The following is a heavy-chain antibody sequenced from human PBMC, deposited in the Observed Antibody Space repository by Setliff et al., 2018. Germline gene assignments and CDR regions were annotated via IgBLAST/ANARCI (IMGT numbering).Heavy chain of an antibody. CDR2: IYISGGT. Sequence: SETLSLTCSVSGASITHTSYFWHWIRQPAGKGLEWIGHIYISGGTNYNPSLKSRVTMSVDKSKNQFSLNLRSVTAADTTIYYCARLYYASRALYFDSWGQGTLVTVSS. CDR1: GASITHTSYF. V-gene: IGHV4-61*09. D-gene: IGHD3-16*01. J-gene: IGHJ4*02. CDR3: ARLYYASRALYFDS.